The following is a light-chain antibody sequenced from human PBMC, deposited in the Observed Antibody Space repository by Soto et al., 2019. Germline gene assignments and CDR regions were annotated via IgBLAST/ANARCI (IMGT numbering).Light chain of an antibody. CDR3: NSYTSASTYV. J-gene: IGLJ1*01. V-gene: IGLV1-44*01. CDR2: RDD. Sequence: QSVLTQPPSASGTPGQRVTISCSGSISNIGGNTVNWYQQVPGTAPKLLIYRDDQRPSGVPDRFSGSKSATSASLAISGLQSEDEADYYCNSYTSASTYVFGTGTKLTVL. CDR1: ISNIGGNT.